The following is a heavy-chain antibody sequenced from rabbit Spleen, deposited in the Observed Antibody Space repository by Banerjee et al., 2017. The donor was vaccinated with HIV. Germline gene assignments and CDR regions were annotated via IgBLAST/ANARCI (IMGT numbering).Heavy chain of an antibody. CDR2: INTATGKA. CDR1: GFSFSSSYY. CDR3: ARDLPGVIGWNFNL. V-gene: IGHV1S40*01. D-gene: IGHD1-1*01. Sequence: QSLEESGGDMVKPGASLTLTCTASGFSFSSSYYMCWVRQAPGKGLEWIGCINTATGKAVYASWAKGRFTISTTSSTTLTLQMTSLTAADTATYFCARDLPGVIGWNFNLWGPGTLVTVS. J-gene: IGHJ4*01.